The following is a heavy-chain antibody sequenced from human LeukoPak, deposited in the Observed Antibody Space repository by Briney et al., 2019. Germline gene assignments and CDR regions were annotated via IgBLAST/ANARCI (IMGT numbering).Heavy chain of an antibody. CDR1: GFPFSSYA. J-gene: IGHJ5*02. CDR2: ISGSGGST. V-gene: IGHV3-23*01. D-gene: IGHD4-17*01. Sequence: GGPLRLSCAASGFPFSSYAMSWVRQAPGRGLEGVSAISGSGGSTYYADSVEGRFTISRDNSKNTLYLQMNSLRAEDTAVYYCAKTHDSGDFGWFGPWGQGTLVTVTS. CDR3: AKTHDSGDFGWFGP.